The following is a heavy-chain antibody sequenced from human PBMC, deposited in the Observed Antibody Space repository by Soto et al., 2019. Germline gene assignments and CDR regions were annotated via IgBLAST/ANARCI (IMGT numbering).Heavy chain of an antibody. J-gene: IGHJ6*02. D-gene: IGHD6-13*01. CDR2: ISSSSSYI. CDR1: GFTFSSYS. CDR3: AGDRGYNSSSWLPYYYYYGMDV. V-gene: IGHV3-21*01. Sequence: GGSLRLSCAASGFTFSSYSMNWVRQAPGKGLEWVSSISSSSSYIYYADSVKGRFTISRDNAKNSLYLQMNSLRAEDTAVYYCAGDRGYNSSSWLPYYYYYGMDVWGQGTTVTVSS.